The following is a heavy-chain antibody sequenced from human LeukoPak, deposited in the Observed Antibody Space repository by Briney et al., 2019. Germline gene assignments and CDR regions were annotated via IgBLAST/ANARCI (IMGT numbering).Heavy chain of an antibody. CDR3: ARGGGSYSY. CDR1: GFTFSSDA. D-gene: IGHD1-26*01. V-gene: IGHV3-21*01. Sequence: GGSLRLSCAGSGFTFSSDAMNWVRQAPGKGLEWVSSINSRSTHTAYADSVKGRFTTSRDNGNNSLFLQMNSLGVDDTAIYFCARGGGSYSYWGQGVRVTVSS. J-gene: IGHJ4*02. CDR2: INSRSTHT.